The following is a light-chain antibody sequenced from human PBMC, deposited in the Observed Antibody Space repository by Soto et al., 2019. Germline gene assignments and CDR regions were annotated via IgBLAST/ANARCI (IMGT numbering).Light chain of an antibody. CDR3: QRYNSVPNT. Sequence: DIQMTQSPSSLSASVGDRVTITCRASQGISSYLAWYQQKPGKVPKLLIYGASTLHSGFPSRFSGSGSGTDFTLTINSLQPEDVATYYCQRYNSVPNTFGPGTKVDIK. V-gene: IGKV1-27*01. CDR2: GAS. CDR1: QGISSY. J-gene: IGKJ3*01.